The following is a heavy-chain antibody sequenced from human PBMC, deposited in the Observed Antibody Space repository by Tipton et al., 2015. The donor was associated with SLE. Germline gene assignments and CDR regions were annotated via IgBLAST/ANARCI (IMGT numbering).Heavy chain of an antibody. D-gene: IGHD3-10*01. CDR1: GDSITSHY. CDR3: ARDHGLWFGKSDAFDI. V-gene: IGHV4-59*11. CDR2: IYYTGST. J-gene: IGHJ3*02. Sequence: TLSLTCTVSGDSITSHYWSWIRQPPGKGLEWIGYIYYTGSTNYHPPLKSRVTISVDTSKNQFSLKLSSVTAADTAVYYCARDHGLWFGKSDAFDIWGQGTMVTVSS.